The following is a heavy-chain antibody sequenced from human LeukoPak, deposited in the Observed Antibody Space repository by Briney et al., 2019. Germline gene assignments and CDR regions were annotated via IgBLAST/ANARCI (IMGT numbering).Heavy chain of an antibody. J-gene: IGHJ4*02. CDR2: ISSSGSTI. CDR3: ARGYYDSSGYYYGAY. CDR1: GFTFSDYY. V-gene: IGHV3-11*04. D-gene: IGHD3-22*01. Sequence: PGGSLRLSCAASGFTFSDYYMSWIRQAPGKGLEWVSYISSSGSTIYYADSVKGRFTISRDNAKNSLYLQMNSLRAEDTAVYFCARGYYDSSGYYYGAYWGQGTLVTVSS.